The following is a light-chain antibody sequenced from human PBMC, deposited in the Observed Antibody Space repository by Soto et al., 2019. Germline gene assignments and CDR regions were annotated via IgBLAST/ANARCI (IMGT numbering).Light chain of an antibody. CDR3: SSYTSVKTYV. V-gene: IGLV2-14*01. CDR1: SSDVGGYRF. Sequence: QSVLTQPASVSGSPGQSITISCTGTSSDVGGYRFVSWYQHHPGEAPKLIIYEVNNRPSGVSNRFSGSKSGNTASLTISALQPEDEAEYYCSSYTSVKTYVFGTGTKLTVL. CDR2: EVN. J-gene: IGLJ1*01.